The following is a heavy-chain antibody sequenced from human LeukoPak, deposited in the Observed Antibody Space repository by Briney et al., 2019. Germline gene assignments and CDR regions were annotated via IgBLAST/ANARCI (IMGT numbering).Heavy chain of an antibody. CDR1: GFTFSSYF. J-gene: IGHJ3*02. D-gene: IGHD3-10*01. Sequence: GRSLRLSCAASGFTFSSYFMHWVRQAPGKGLEWVAVIASDGSHTFYVESVKGRFTISRDNSKNTLYLQMNSLRAEDTAVYFCARERQDTIVHSGAFDIWGQGTIVTVSS. CDR3: ARERQDTIVHSGAFDI. V-gene: IGHV3-30-3*01. CDR2: IASDGSHT.